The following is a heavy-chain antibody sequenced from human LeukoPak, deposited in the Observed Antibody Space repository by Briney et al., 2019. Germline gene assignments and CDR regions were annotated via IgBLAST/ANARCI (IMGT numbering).Heavy chain of an antibody. Sequence: GGSLRLSCAASGFTFSSYGMHWVRQAPGKGLEWVAVISYDGSKKYYGDSVKGRFTISRDNSKNTLYLQMNSLRAEDTAVYYCAKTHNYGDPMTPVHLPYYYYGMDVWGQGTTVTVSS. V-gene: IGHV3-30*18. CDR1: GFTFSSYG. CDR3: AKTHNYGDPMTPVHLPYYYYGMDV. CDR2: ISYDGSKK. J-gene: IGHJ6*02. D-gene: IGHD4-17*01.